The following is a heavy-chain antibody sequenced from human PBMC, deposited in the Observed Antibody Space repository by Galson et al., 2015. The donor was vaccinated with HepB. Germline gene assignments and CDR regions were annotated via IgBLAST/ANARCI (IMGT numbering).Heavy chain of an antibody. V-gene: IGHV3-21*01. Sequence: SLRLSCAASGFTFSSYSMNWVRQAPGKGLEWVSSISSSSSYIYYADSVKGRSTISRDNAKNSLYLQMNSLRAEDTAVYYCARALGVATTDKYYFDYWGQGTLVTVSS. J-gene: IGHJ4*02. CDR3: ARALGVATTDKYYFDY. D-gene: IGHD5-12*01. CDR1: GFTFSSYS. CDR2: ISSSSSYI.